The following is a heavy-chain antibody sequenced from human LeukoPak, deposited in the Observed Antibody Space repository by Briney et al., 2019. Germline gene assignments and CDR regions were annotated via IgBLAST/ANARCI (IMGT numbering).Heavy chain of an antibody. V-gene: IGHV3-15*01. Sequence: PGGSLRLSCAASGFTFSYVWMTWVRQAPGKGPEWVGRIKAKMHGGTIDYATPVKDRFIISRDDSKSTLYLQMNSLKPEDTAVYYCITDGGGVLNGYDYSSGMDVWGQGTTVTVSS. D-gene: IGHD3-9*01. J-gene: IGHJ6*02. CDR1: GFTFSYVW. CDR3: ITDGGGVLNGYDYSSGMDV. CDR2: IKAKMHGGTI.